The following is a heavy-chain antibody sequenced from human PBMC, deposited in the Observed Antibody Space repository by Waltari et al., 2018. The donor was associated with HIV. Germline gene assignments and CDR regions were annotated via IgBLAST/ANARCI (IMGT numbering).Heavy chain of an antibody. CDR3: AKDVFPFDAFDI. J-gene: IGHJ3*02. Sequence: EVQLVESGGGLVQSGWSLRLSCAASGFTFCRDVMNRVREAPGKGVEWVSTISVRSGSTYYANCVECRCTISRDNSKNTLYLQMKSLRAEDTAGYYCAKDVFPFDAFDIWGQGTMVTVSS. V-gene: IGHV3-23*04. D-gene: IGHD3-10*02. CDR1: GFTFCRDV. CDR2: ISVRSGST.